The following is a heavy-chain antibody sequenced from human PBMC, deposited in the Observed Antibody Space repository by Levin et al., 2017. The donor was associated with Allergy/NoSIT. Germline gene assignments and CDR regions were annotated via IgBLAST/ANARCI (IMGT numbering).Heavy chain of an antibody. D-gene: IGHD3-22*01. CDR1: GFTFSSYA. CDR3: AKGHYYDSSGYLYKSDAFDI. J-gene: IGHJ3*02. Sequence: PGGSLRLSCAASGFTFSSYAMIWVRQAPGKGLEWVSTISGNGGSTYYGDSVKGRFTISRDNPKNTLYLQVNSLRAEDTAVYYCAKGHYYDSSGYLYKSDAFDIWGQGTMVTVSS. V-gene: IGHV3-23*01. CDR2: ISGNGGST.